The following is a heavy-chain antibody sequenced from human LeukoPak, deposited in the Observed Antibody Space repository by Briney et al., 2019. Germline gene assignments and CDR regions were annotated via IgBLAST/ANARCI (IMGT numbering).Heavy chain of an antibody. CDR3: VRLGGNYEY. J-gene: IGHJ4*02. CDR2: IIPDGSST. V-gene: IGHV3-74*01. D-gene: IGHD1-26*01. CDR1: GLPFSSYW. Sequence: PGGSLRLSCAASGLPFSSYWMHWVRQAPGEGLVWASVIIPDGSSTTYADSVKGRFTISRDNAKNTLYLQMNSLRAEDTAIYYCVRLGGNYEYWGQGTLVTVSS.